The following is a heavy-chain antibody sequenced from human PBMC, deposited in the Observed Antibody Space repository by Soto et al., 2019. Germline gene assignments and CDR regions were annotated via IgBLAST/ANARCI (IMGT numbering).Heavy chain of an antibody. Sequence: ASVKVSCKASGYTFTGYYMHWVRQAPGQGLEWMGWINPNSGGTNYAQKFQGRVTMTRDTSISTAYMELSRLRSDDTAVYYCARDQGHIYSGYDFPNYYYDMDVWGQGTTVTVSS. V-gene: IGHV1-2*02. J-gene: IGHJ6*02. CDR3: ARDQGHIYSGYDFPNYYYDMDV. CDR1: GYTFTGYY. D-gene: IGHD5-12*01. CDR2: INPNSGGT.